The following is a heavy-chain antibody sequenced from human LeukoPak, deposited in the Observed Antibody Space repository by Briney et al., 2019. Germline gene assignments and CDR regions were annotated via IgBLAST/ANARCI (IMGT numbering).Heavy chain of an antibody. J-gene: IGHJ4*02. V-gene: IGHV3-15*07. Sequence: PGGSLRLSCAASGFTFTNAWMNWIRQAPGKGLEWVGRIKSKADGETIDYAAPVKGRFTFSRDDSKNMLYLQMNSLKSEDTAVYYCSTLTSRGLSDSWGQGTLVTVSS. CDR3: STLTSRGLSDS. CDR1: GFTFTNAW. D-gene: IGHD1-20*01. CDR2: IKSKADGETI.